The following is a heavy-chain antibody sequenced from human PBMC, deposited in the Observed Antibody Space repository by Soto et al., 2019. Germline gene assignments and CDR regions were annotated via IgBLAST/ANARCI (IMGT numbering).Heavy chain of an antibody. Sequence: QVQLVQSGAEVRKPGASVTVSCRSSGDSFNDYYIHWVRQATGQGLEWMGWINPNSGVTKYAQKFQGWVSMTRDTSIKTVYIQLSRLRSDDTAVYYCARESGGATATLDYYYFYMDVWGTGTTVTVSS. V-gene: IGHV1-2*04. J-gene: IGHJ6*03. CDR2: INPNSGVT. D-gene: IGHD5-12*01. CDR3: ARESGGATATLDYYYFYMDV. CDR1: GDSFNDYY.